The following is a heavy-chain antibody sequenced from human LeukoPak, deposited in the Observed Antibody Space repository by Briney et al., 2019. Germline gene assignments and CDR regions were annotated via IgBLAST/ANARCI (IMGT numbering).Heavy chain of an antibody. V-gene: IGHV3-30*18. D-gene: IGHD3-10*01. J-gene: IGHJ4*02. Sequence: GGSLRLSCAASGFTFSSYGMHWVRQAPGKGLEWVAVISYDGSNKYYADSVKGRFTISRDNSKNTLYLQMNSLRAEDTAVYYCAKISGSEGFDYRGQGTLVTVSS. CDR1: GFTFSSYG. CDR3: AKISGSEGFDY. CDR2: ISYDGSNK.